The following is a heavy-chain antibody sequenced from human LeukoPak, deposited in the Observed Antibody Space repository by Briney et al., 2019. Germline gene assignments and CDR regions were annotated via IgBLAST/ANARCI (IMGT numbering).Heavy chain of an antibody. J-gene: IGHJ6*03. CDR1: GFTFSDYY. Sequence: GGSLRLSCAASGFTFSDYYMTWIRQAPGKGLEWISYISSRDNMYYVDSVKGRFTISRDNAKNSLYLHMSSLRAEDTAVYYCARAYHYYHMDVWGKGTPVTVSS. V-gene: IGHV3-69-1*02. CDR2: ISSRDNM. CDR3: ARAYHYYHMDV.